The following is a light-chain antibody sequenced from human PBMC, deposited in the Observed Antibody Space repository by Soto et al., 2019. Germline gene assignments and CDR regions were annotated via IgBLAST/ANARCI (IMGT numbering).Light chain of an antibody. CDR2: DVS. CDR1: SSDVGTYNY. J-gene: IGLJ2*01. Sequence: QCVLTQPRSVYGSPGQSVTISCTRTSSDVGTYNYVSWYQQHPGKAPKLMIFDVSKRPSGVPDRFSGSKSGNTASLTISGLQAEDEADYYCCSYAGSYTFGVFGGGTKLTVL. CDR3: CSYAGSYTFGV. V-gene: IGLV2-11*01.